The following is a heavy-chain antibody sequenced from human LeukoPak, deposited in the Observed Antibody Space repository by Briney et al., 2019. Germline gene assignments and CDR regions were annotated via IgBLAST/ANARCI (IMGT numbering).Heavy chain of an antibody. J-gene: IGHJ3*02. CDR3: AKDGSIYFDGNDAFDI. CDR1: GFTFTNYA. CDR2: ISGSGDNT. D-gene: IGHD3-9*01. V-gene: IGHV3-23*01. Sequence: PGGSLRLSCAASGFTFTNYALTWVRQAPGKGLKWVSSISGSGDNTYYADSVKGRFTISRDNPKNTLYLQMNNLRAEDTAVYYCAKDGSIYFDGNDAFDIWGQGTMVTVSS.